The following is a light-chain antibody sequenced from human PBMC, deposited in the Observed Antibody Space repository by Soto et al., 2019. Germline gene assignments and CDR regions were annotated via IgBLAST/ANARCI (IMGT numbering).Light chain of an antibody. CDR1: QSISSY. V-gene: IGKV1-39*01. Sequence: DIQMTQSPSSLSASVGDRLTITCRASQSISSYLNWYQQKPGEAPKLLIYGASSLQSGVPSRFSGSGSGTDFTLTIGSLQAEDFAIYYCQHAYSTPYTFGQGTKLEI. CDR3: QHAYSTPYT. J-gene: IGKJ2*01. CDR2: GAS.